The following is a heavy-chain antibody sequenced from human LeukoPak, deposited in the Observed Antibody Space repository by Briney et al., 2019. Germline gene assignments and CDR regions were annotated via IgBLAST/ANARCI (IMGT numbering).Heavy chain of an antibody. D-gene: IGHD6-19*01. CDR3: ARDALAVAGIVPFDY. CDR1: GGTFTSYA. V-gene: IGHV1-69*05. J-gene: IGHJ4*02. CDR2: IIPLFQTP. Sequence: GASVKLSCKASGGTFTSYAITWVRQAPGQGLEWIGGIIPLFQTPNCAQNFRGSVTITTDASTRTAYMELRSLRSDDTAVYYCARDALAVAGIVPFDYRGQGTLVTVSS.